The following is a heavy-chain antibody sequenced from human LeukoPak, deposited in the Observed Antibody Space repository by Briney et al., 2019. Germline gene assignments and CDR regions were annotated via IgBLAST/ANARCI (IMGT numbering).Heavy chain of an antibody. Sequence: ASVEVSCKTSGYTFTSYHIHWVRQAPGQGLEWMGIIDPGYTATTYAQKFQGRLTMTTDTSTSAVYMELNSLRSEDTAVYYCTRDGGNWGDSDYWGQGTLVTVSS. CDR1: GYTFTSYH. J-gene: IGHJ4*02. CDR3: TRDGGNWGDSDY. CDR2: IDPGYTAT. V-gene: IGHV1-46*01. D-gene: IGHD7-27*01.